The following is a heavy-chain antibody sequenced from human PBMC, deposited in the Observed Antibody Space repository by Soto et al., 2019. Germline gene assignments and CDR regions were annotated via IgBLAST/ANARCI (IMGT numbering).Heavy chain of an antibody. CDR1: GGTFSSYA. CDR2: INAGNGNT. J-gene: IGHJ4*02. CDR3: ARTDGAADCPRRYFDY. V-gene: IGHV1-3*01. D-gene: IGHD2-21*02. Sequence: ASVKVSCKASGGTFSSYAISWVRQAPGQRLEWMGWINAGNGNTKYSQKFQGRVTITSDTSASTAYMELSSLRSEDTAVYYCARTDGAADCPRRYFDYWGKGTLVTVAS.